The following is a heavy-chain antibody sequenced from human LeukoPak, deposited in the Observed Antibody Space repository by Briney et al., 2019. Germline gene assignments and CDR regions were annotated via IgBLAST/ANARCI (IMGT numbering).Heavy chain of an antibody. Sequence: GGSLRLSCAASGFTFSSYAMSWVRQAPGKGLEWVSAVSGSGGSTYYADSVKGRFTISRDNSKNTLYLQMNSLRAEDTAVYYCAKDRAGFTDTADYWGQGTLVTVSS. J-gene: IGHJ4*02. CDR2: VSGSGGST. CDR1: GFTFSSYA. D-gene: IGHD5-18*01. V-gene: IGHV3-23*01. CDR3: AKDRAGFTDTADY.